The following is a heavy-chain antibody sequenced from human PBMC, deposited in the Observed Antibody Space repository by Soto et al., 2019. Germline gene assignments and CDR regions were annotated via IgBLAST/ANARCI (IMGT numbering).Heavy chain of an antibody. CDR3: ARDIYDYVWARHSGYYHGVDV. Sequence: QVQLMESGGGVVQPGRSLRLSCAASGFSFHSYGMHWVRQAPGKGLEWVAVIWYDGSKKEFADSVKGRFTISRDNSKNTMYLEMSSLRVEDTAIYFCARDIYDYVWARHSGYYHGVDVWGQGTTVIVSS. J-gene: IGHJ6*02. V-gene: IGHV3-33*01. CDR2: IWYDGSKK. CDR1: GFSFHSYG. D-gene: IGHD3-16*01.